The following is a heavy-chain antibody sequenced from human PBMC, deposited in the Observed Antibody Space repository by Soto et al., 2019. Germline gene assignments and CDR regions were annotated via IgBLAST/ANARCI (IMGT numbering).Heavy chain of an antibody. D-gene: IGHD2-2*01. CDR3: AKGYCGSTRCSFDY. V-gene: IGHV3-23*01. J-gene: IGHJ4*02. CDR1: GFTFSSYA. Sequence: GGSLRLSCAASGFTFSSYAMNWVRQAPGKGLEWVSGVSGNDGSTNYADSVRGRFTISRDTSRDTLYLQLNSLIAEGTAVYYCAKGYCGSTRCSFDYWGQGTLVTVSS. CDR2: VSGNDGST.